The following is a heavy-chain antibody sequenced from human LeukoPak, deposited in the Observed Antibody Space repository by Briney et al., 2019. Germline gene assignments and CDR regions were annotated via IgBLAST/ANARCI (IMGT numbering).Heavy chain of an antibody. V-gene: IGHV3-48*03. Sequence: PGGSLRLSCAASGFTLSSYEMNWVSQAPGKGLEWVSYISGSGTTIYYADSVKGRFSTSRDNAKNSLYLQMDSLRAEDTAVYYCATFSDYWGQGTLVTVSS. CDR3: ATFSDY. J-gene: IGHJ4*02. CDR2: ISGSGTTI. CDR1: GFTLSSYE.